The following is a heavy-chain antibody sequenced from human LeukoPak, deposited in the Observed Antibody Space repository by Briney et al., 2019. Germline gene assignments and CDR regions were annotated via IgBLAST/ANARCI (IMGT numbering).Heavy chain of an antibody. Sequence: SETLSLTCTVSGGSISSSSYYWGWIRQPPGKGLEWIGSIYYSGSTYYNPSLKSRVTISVNTSKNQFSLKLSSVTAADTAVYYCARPRRYCSSTSCRAFDYWGQGTLVTVSS. CDR1: GGSISSSSYY. CDR2: IYYSGST. J-gene: IGHJ4*02. V-gene: IGHV4-39*01. D-gene: IGHD2-2*01. CDR3: ARPRRYCSSTSCRAFDY.